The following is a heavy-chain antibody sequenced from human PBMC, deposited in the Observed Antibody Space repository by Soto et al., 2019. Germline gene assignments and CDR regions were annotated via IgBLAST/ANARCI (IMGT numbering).Heavy chain of an antibody. CDR3: ERLTKGSLVND. CDR1: VFIFIDYI. D-gene: IGHD3-10*01. J-gene: IGHJ4*02. Sequence: VVSLILSCLSSVFIFIDYIINLFLQAPVKGLQWVSYISSSSDNTYYAYSVKVRFTVSRDNAKNALFLQMNSLREEDTATYYCERLTKGSLVNDWGKGHRVNVSS. V-gene: IGHV3-48*02. CDR2: ISSSSDNT.